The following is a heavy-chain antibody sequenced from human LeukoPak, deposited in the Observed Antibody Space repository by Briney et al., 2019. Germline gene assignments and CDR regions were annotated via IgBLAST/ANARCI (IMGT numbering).Heavy chain of an antibody. CDR1: DGSFSSGSYY. J-gene: IGHJ6*02. D-gene: IGHD2-15*01. CDR2: IYTSGST. V-gene: IGHV4-61*02. Sequence: SETLSLTCTVSDGSFSSGSYYWSWIRQPAGKGLAWIGRIYTSGSTNYNPSLKSRVTISVDTSKNQFSLKLSSVTAADTAVYYCARAGYCSGGSCYGYYYYYGMDVWGQGTTVTVSS. CDR3: ARAGYCSGGSCYGYYYYYGMDV.